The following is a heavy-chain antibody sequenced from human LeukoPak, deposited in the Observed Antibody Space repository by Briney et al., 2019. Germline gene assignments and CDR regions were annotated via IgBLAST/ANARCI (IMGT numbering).Heavy chain of an antibody. Sequence: PSETLSLTCAVYGGSFSGYYWSWIRQPPGKGLEWIGEINHSGSTNYNPSLKSRVTISVDTSKNQFPLKLSSVTAADTAVYYCASVRGYSGYCLDYWGQGTLVTVSS. J-gene: IGHJ4*02. V-gene: IGHV4-34*01. CDR3: ASVRGYSGYCLDY. D-gene: IGHD5-12*01. CDR1: GGSFSGYY. CDR2: INHSGST.